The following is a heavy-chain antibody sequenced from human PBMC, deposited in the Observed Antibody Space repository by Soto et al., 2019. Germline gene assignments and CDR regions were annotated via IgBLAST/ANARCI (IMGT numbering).Heavy chain of an antibody. CDR1: GGSISSSSYF. D-gene: IGHD2-2*01. CDR2: IYYSGST. V-gene: IGHV4-39*01. J-gene: IGHJ4*02. Sequence: QLQLQESGPGLVKPSETLSLTCTVSGGSISSSSYFWGWIRQPPGKGLEWIGSIYYSGSTYYNPSLKSRVTISVDTSKNQFSLKLTSVTAADTAVYYCASRARTSGRDDFDYCGQGTLVTVSS. CDR3: ASRARTSGRDDFDY.